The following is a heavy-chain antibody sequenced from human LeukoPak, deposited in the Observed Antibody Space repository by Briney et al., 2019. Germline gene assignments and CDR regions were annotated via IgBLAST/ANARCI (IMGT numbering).Heavy chain of an antibody. CDR3: ARPPYGSANDPFDI. V-gene: IGHV4-4*07. CDR1: GGSISSYY. J-gene: IGHJ3*02. D-gene: IGHD3-10*01. Sequence: PSETLSLTCTVSGGSISSYYWSWIRQPAGKGLEWIGRIYTSGSTNYNPSLKSRVTISVDTSKNQFSLKLSSVTAADTAVYYCARPPYGSANDPFDIWGQGTMVTVSS. CDR2: IYTSGST.